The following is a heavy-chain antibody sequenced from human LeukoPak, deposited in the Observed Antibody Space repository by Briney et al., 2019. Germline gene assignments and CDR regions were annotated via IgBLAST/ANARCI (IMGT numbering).Heavy chain of an antibody. CDR2: ISGSGGST. Sequence: GGSLRLSCAASGFTFSSYAMSWVRQAPGKGLEWVSAISGSGGSTYYADSVKGRFTISRDNSKNTLYPQMNSLRAEDTAVYYCAKPASYSSGWYRIEYFRHWGQGTLVTVSS. V-gene: IGHV3-23*01. CDR1: GFTFSSYA. CDR3: AKPASYSSGWYRIEYFRH. J-gene: IGHJ1*01. D-gene: IGHD6-19*01.